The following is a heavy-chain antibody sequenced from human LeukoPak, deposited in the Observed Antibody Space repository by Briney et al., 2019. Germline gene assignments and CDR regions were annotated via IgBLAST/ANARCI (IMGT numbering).Heavy chain of an antibody. J-gene: IGHJ4*03. CDR3: VRRGQRLNPGLYYFDY. CDR2: IYYSGST. CDR1: GASISSGDYY. Sequence: SETLSLTCTVSGASISSGDYYWGWIRQSPGKGLEWIGTIYYSGSTNYNPSLKSRVTISVDTSENQFSLRLSSVTATDTAVYYCVRRGQRLNPGLYYFDYWGQGTTVTVSS. V-gene: IGHV4-39*01. D-gene: IGHD6-25*01.